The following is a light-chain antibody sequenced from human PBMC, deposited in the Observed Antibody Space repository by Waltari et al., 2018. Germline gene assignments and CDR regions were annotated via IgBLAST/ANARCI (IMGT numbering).Light chain of an antibody. Sequence: QSALTQPASVSGSPGQSITLPCTEPTRYFGGYHYVSWYQQHPGKAPKLMIYDVSNRPSGVSNRFSGSKSGNTASLTISGLQAEDEADYYCSSYTSSSIPVVFGGGTKLTVL. CDR1: TRYFGGYHY. V-gene: IGLV2-14*03. CDR3: SSYTSSSIPVV. CDR2: DVS. J-gene: IGLJ2*01.